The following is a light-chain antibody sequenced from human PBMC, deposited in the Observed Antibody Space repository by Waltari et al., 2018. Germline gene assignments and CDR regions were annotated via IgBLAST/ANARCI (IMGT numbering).Light chain of an antibody. CDR3: QQRRDWPTFT. J-gene: IGKJ4*01. CDR1: QNIGTS. Sequence: EVVLTQSPATLSLSQGERATLSCRADQNIGTSLAGYQQKPGQAPRLVIYESSNRAPCIPPRFSGSGSGTDFTLTISSLEPEDFALYYCQQRRDWPTFTFGGGTKVE. CDR2: ESS. V-gene: IGKV3-11*01.